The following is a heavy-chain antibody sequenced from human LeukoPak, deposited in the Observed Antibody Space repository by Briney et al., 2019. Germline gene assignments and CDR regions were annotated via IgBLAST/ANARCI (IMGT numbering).Heavy chain of an antibody. J-gene: IGHJ4*02. CDR2: IWYDGSNK. CDR1: GFTFSSYG. Sequence: GGSLRLSCAASGFTFSSYGMHWVRQAPGKGLEWVAVIWYDGSNKYYADSVKGRFTISRDNSKNTLYLQMNSLRAEDTAVYYCAKVMDLCYYDSSGSPPDYWGQGTLVTVSS. V-gene: IGHV3-33*06. CDR3: AKVMDLCYYDSSGSPPDY. D-gene: IGHD3-22*01.